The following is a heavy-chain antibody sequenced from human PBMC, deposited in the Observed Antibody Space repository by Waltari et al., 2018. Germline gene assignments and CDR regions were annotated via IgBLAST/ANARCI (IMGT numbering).Heavy chain of an antibody. J-gene: IGHJ4*02. D-gene: IGHD2-2*01. V-gene: IGHV3-7*01. CDR1: GFPVHVYR. CDR2: VKDDGSGQ. CDR3: ARDRATRTGYVDY. Sequence: EVQLVESGGGLVQPGGSLSVSCSASGFPVHVYRMRWVRQAPGKVLGWGGKVKDDGSGQNLVESVKGRITITRDNTKTILYMEMNNLRVEDTAVYYCARDRATRTGYVDYWGQGALVTVSS.